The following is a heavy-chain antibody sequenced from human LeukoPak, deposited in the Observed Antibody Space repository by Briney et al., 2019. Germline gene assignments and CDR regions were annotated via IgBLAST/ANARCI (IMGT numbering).Heavy chain of an antibody. CDR1: GGSISSYY. CDR2: IYTSGST. V-gene: IGHV4-4*07. D-gene: IGHD3-22*01. Sequence: TSETLSLTCTVSGGSISSYYWSWIRQPAGKGLEWIGRIYTSGSTNYNPSLKSRVTMSVDTSKNQFSLKLSSVTAADTAVYYCARAINYYDSSGYYPGGFDYYYMGVWGKGTTVTVSS. CDR3: ARAINYYDSSGYYPGGFDYYYMGV. J-gene: IGHJ6*03.